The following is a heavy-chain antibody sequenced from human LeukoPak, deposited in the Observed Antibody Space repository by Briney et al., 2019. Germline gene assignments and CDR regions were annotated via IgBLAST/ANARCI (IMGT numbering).Heavy chain of an antibody. CDR1: GFTFSSYA. J-gene: IGHJ5*02. Sequence: PSGGSLGLSCAASGFTFSSYAMSWVRQAPGKGLEWVSAISGSGGSTYYADSVKGRFTISRDNAKNSLYLQMNSLRAEDTAVYYCARGGTGKLGYCSSTSCYGDWFDPWGQGTLVTVSS. CDR3: ARGGTGKLGYCSSTSCYGDWFDP. CDR2: ISGSGGST. D-gene: IGHD2-2*01. V-gene: IGHV3-23*01.